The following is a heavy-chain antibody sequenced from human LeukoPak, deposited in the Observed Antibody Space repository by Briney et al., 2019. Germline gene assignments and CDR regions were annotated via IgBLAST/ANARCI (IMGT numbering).Heavy chain of an antibody. V-gene: IGHV4-59*06. CDR1: SGSISSYY. CDR3: ARDRSNDFHFDY. D-gene: IGHD5-24*01. CDR2: IYYSGST. J-gene: IGHJ4*02. Sequence: SETLSLTCTVSSGSISSYYWSWIRQPPGKGLEWIGYIYYSGSTYYNPSLKSRVTISVDTSKNQFSLKLSSVTAADTAVYYCARDRSNDFHFDYWGQGTLVTVSS.